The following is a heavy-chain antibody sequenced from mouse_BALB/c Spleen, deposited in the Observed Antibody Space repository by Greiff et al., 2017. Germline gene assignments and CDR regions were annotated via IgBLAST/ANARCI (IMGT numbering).Heavy chain of an antibody. CDR3: ARDGSSSYWYFDV. D-gene: IGHD1-1*01. V-gene: IGHV1-7*01. CDR2: INPSTGYT. J-gene: IGHJ1*01. Sequence: VQLQQSGAELAKPGASVKMSCKASGYTFTSYWMHWVKQRPGQGLEWIGYINPSTGYTEYNQKFKDKATLTADKSSSTAYMQLSSLTSEDSAVYYCARDGSSSYWYFDVWGAGTTVTVSS. CDR1: GYTFTSYW.